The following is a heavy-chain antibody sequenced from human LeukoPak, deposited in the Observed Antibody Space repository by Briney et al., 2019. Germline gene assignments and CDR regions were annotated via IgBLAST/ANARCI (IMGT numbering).Heavy chain of an antibody. J-gene: IGHJ6*03. CDR3: ARGGGITIFGVGSRYYYYMDV. Sequence: ASVKVSCKASGYAFSSYYMHWVRQAPGQGLEWMGIINPSDGGTNYAQKFQGRVTMTRDMSTSTVYMELSSLRSEDTAVYYCARGGGITIFGVGSRYYYYMDVWGKGTTVTVSS. CDR2: INPSDGGT. V-gene: IGHV1-46*01. D-gene: IGHD3-3*01. CDR1: GYAFSSYY.